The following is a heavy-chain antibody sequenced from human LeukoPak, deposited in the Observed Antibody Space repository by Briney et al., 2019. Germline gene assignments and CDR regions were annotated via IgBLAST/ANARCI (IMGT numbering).Heavy chain of an antibody. CDR3: AKQLGYCSDGSCYFPY. Sequence: GGSLRLSCAASEVTFRNYAVHWVRQAPGKGLQWVAVISYDGNTIHYADSVKGRFIISRDTSKSTLCLQMNSLRAEDTAVYYCAKQLGYCSDGSCYFPYWGQGTLVTVSS. D-gene: IGHD2-15*01. V-gene: IGHV3-30-3*02. CDR2: ISYDGNTI. CDR1: EVTFRNYA. J-gene: IGHJ4*02.